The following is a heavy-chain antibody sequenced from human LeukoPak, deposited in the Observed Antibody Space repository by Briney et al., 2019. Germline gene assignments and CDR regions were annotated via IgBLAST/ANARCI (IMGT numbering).Heavy chain of an antibody. V-gene: IGHV1-46*01. D-gene: IGHD5-18*01. CDR1: GYTFTSYD. CDR3: ARDLGGDTAFVDY. CDR2: INPSGGST. Sequence: ASVKVSCKASGYTFTSYDINWVRQATGQGLEWMGIINPSGGSTSYAQKFQGRVTMTRDTSTSTVYMELSSLRSEDTAVYYCARDLGGDTAFVDYWGQGTLVTVSS. J-gene: IGHJ4*02.